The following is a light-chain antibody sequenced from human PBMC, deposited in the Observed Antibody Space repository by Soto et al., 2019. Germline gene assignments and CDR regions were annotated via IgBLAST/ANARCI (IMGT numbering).Light chain of an antibody. V-gene: IGLV2-14*01. J-gene: IGLJ3*02. CDR1: RSDVGTYNY. Sequence: QSVLTQPASVSGSPGQSITISCTGTRSDVGTYNYVSWYQHHPDKAPKLIIYKVSDRPSGVSDRFSGSKSGNTASLTISGLQAEDDADYYCISYTKTNTWLFGGGTKVTVL. CDR3: ISYTKTNTWL. CDR2: KVS.